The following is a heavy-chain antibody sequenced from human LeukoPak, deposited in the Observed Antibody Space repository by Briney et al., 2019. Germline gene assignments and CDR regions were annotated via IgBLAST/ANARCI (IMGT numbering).Heavy chain of an antibody. CDR1: GFTFNNYY. Sequence: PGGSLRLSCAASGFTFNNYYMSWGRQAPGKGLEWVANIKEDGSEGYYMDSVKGRFTISRDNAKNSVYLQMNNLRAEDTAVYYCAKDRGSGGAANSWGQGTLVTVSS. CDR3: AKDRGSGGAANS. D-gene: IGHD4/OR15-4a*01. CDR2: IKEDGSEG. V-gene: IGHV3-7*01. J-gene: IGHJ4*02.